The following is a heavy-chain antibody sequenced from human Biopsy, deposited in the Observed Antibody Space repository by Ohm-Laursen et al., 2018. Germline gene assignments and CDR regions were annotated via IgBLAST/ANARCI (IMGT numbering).Heavy chain of an antibody. Sequence: ASVKVSCKVSGYPFSNYYLFWVRQAPGQGLEWMGRINPNSGDTVFARNFQGRVTMTRDTAISTVYMDLRNLRPDDTAVYLCARMEQPHDYWGQGTLVTVSS. CDR1: GYPFSNYY. J-gene: IGHJ4*02. CDR3: ARMEQPHDY. D-gene: IGHD6-13*01. CDR2: INPNSGDT. V-gene: IGHV1-2*06.